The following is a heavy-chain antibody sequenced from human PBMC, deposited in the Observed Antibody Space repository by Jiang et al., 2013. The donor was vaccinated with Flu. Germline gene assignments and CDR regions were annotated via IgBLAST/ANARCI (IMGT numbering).Heavy chain of an antibody. CDR2: ISGYSGNT. CDR3: MRDLYDH. Sequence: GAEVKKPGASVKVSCKASGYAFTSYGIHWVRQAPGQGLEWMGWISGYSGNTKSAQKVQDRVTMTADTSASTAYMELRSLRSDDTATYYCMRDLYDHWGQGTLVTVSS. CDR1: GYAFTSYG. J-gene: IGHJ4*02. V-gene: IGHV1-18*01.